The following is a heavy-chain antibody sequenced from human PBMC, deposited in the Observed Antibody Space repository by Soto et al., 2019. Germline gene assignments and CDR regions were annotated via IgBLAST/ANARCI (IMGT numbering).Heavy chain of an antibody. V-gene: IGHV4-4*02. CDR1: GGSISSSNW. CDR3: ASGRVAAAGPNWFDP. CDR2: IYHSGST. D-gene: IGHD6-13*01. J-gene: IGHJ5*02. Sequence: SETLSLTCAVSGGSISSSNWWSWVRQPPGKGLEWIGEIYHSGSTNYNPSLKSRVTISVDKSKNQFSLKLSSVTAADTAVYYCASGRVAAAGPNWFDPWGQGTLVTVSS.